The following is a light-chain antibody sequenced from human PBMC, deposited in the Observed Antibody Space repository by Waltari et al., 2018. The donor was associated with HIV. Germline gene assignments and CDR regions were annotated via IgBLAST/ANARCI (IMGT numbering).Light chain of an antibody. CDR1: SSDVGGYNY. V-gene: IGLV2-14*01. Sequence: QSALTQPASVSGSPGQSITLSCTGTSSDVGGYNYVSWYQHHPGKAPKLLIYRPSGVSNRFSGSKSDNTASLTISGLQAEDEADYYCSSYTSDYTYVFGSGTEVTVL. J-gene: IGLJ1*01. CDR3: SSYTSDYTYV.